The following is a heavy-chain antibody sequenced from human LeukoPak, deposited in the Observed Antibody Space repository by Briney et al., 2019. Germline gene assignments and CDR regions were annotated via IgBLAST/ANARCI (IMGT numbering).Heavy chain of an antibody. J-gene: IGHJ4*02. Sequence: GGSLRLSCAASRFTFSSYEMNWVRQAPGKGLEWVSYISSSGSTIYYADSVKGRFTISRDNAKNSLYLQMNSLRAEDTAVYYCARDKFVVVPAAIGPFDYWGQGTLVTVSS. CDR3: ARDKFVVVPAAIGPFDY. CDR2: ISSSGSTI. CDR1: RFTFSSYE. V-gene: IGHV3-48*03. D-gene: IGHD2-2*01.